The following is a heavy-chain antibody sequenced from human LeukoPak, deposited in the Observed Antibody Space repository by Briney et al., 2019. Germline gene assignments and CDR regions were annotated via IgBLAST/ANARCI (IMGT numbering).Heavy chain of an antibody. CDR1: GYTFTSYS. J-gene: IGHJ6*02. Sequence: GASVKVSCKASGYTFTSYSMHWVRQAPGQRLEWMGWINAGNGNTKFSQKFQGRVTITRDTSASTAYMELSSLRSEDTAVYYCARFLGGSYGMDVRGQGTTVTVSS. CDR3: ARFLGGSYGMDV. CDR2: INAGNGNT. D-gene: IGHD1-26*01. V-gene: IGHV1-3*01.